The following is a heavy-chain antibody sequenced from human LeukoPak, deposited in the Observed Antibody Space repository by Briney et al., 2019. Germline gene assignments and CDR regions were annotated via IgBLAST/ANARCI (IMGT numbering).Heavy chain of an antibody. CDR3: ARQNIGGTSASDY. CDR2: TYPGDSDT. V-gene: IGHV5-51*01. D-gene: IGHD1-26*01. J-gene: IGHJ4*02. Sequence: GESLKISCKGSGYSFTNYWIGWVRQMPGKGLEWTGITYPGDSDTRYSPSFQGQVTISADKSISTAYLQWNSLKASDTAMYYCARQNIGGTSASDYWGQGTLVTVSS. CDR1: GYSFTNYW.